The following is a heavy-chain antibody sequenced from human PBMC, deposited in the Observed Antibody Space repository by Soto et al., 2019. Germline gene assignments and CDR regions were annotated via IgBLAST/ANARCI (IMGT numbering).Heavy chain of an antibody. CDR2: ISYDGSNK. CDR3: AVGHWDY. J-gene: IGHJ4*02. D-gene: IGHD1-26*01. CDR1: GFTFSSYA. V-gene: IGHV3-30-3*01. Sequence: QVQLVESGGGVVQPGRSLRLSCAASGFTFSSYAMHWVRQAPGKGLEWVAVISYDGSNKYYADSVKGRFTISRDNSKNTLYLQMNSLRAEDTAVYYCAVGHWDYWGQGTLVTVSS.